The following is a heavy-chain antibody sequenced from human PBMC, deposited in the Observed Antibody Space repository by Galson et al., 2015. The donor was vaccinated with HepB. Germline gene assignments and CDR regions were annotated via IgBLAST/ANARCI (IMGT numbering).Heavy chain of an antibody. CDR1: GYTFTGYY. D-gene: IGHD2-21*01. J-gene: IGHJ4*02. Sequence: SVKVSCKASGYTFTGYYMHWVRQAPGQGLEWMGRINPNSGGTNYAQKFQGRVTMTRDTSISTAYMELSRLRSDDTAVYYCLAYCGGDCYRDFDYWGQGTLVTVSS. CDR2: INPNSGGT. CDR3: LAYCGGDCYRDFDY. V-gene: IGHV1-2*06.